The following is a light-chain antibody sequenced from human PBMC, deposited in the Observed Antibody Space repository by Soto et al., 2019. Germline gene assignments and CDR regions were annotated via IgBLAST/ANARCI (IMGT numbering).Light chain of an antibody. V-gene: IGKV3-15*01. CDR2: GAS. Sequence: EIVMTQSPATLSSFTGDRVTLSCRASQYLNTRLAWYQHRPGQAPRLLIYGASTRATGIPARFSGSGSGTEFSLTVSSLQSEDFAVYYCQQYNDWPITFGQGTRLE. CDR3: QQYNDWPIT. CDR1: QYLNTR. J-gene: IGKJ5*01.